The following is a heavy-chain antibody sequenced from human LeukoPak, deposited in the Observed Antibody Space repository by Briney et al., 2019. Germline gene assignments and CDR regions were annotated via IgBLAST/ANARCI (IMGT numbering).Heavy chain of an antibody. CDR1: GFTFSAYH. CDR2: ISTTGTTI. V-gene: IGHV3-48*03. CDR3: ARVVGYQYYFDF. Sequence: PGGSLRLSCAASGFTFSAYHINWVRQAPGKGLEWISYISTTGTTIHYADSVKGRFAISRDNAKNSLYLQMNSLRAEDTAVYYCARVVGYQYYFDFWGQGTLVTVSS. J-gene: IGHJ4*02. D-gene: IGHD5-18*01.